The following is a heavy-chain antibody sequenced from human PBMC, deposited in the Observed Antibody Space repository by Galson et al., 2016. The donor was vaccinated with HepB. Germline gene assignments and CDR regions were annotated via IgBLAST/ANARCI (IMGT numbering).Heavy chain of an antibody. V-gene: IGHV4-34*09. CDR3: ARVSGNAFDI. CDR1: GGSFSGYY. J-gene: IGHJ3*02. Sequence: TLSLTCAVYGGSFSGYYCNWIRQSPGKGLEWIGYINHSGTTYYNPSLSSRAAISVDTSKNQFSLEVSSVTAADTAVYYCARVSGNAFDIWGHGTMVTVSS. CDR2: INHSGTT.